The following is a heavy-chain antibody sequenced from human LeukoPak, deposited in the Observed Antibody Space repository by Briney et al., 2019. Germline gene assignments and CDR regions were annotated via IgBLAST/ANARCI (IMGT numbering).Heavy chain of an antibody. V-gene: IGHV4-4*07. J-gene: IGHJ4*02. CDR1: GGSISSYY. D-gene: IGHD3-22*01. CDR2: IHTSGST. CDR3: ARGGDYYDSSGYCNY. Sequence: SETLSLTCTVSGGSISSYYWSWIRQPAGKGLEWIGRIHTSGSTNYNPSLKSRVTMSVDTSKNQFSLKLSSVTAADTAVYYCARGGDYYDSSGYCNYWGQGTLVTVSS.